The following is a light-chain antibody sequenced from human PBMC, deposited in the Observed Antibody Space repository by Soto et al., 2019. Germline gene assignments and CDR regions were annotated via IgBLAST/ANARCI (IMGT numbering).Light chain of an antibody. V-gene: IGLV2-14*01. Sequence: QSVLTQPASVSGSPGQSITISCTGTSSDVGDYNYVSWYQQHPGKAPKLMIYEVSNRPSGVSNRFSGSKSGNTASLTISWLQAEDEADYYCSSYTSSYVFGPGTKLTVL. CDR2: EVS. J-gene: IGLJ1*01. CDR1: SSDVGDYNY. CDR3: SSYTSSYV.